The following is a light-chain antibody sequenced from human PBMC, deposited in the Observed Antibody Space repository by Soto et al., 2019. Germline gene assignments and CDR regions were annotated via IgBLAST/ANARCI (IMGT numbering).Light chain of an antibody. CDR2: KAS. J-gene: IGKJ4*01. Sequence: EIQMTQSPSSLSASVGDRVTITCRASQNIYTWLAWYQQKPGIAPKLLIHKASTLESGVPSRFSGSGSGTEFTLTISSLQPDDFATYYCRQYNSYSSFGGGTKVDI. CDR3: RQYNSYSS. CDR1: QNIYTW. V-gene: IGKV1-5*03.